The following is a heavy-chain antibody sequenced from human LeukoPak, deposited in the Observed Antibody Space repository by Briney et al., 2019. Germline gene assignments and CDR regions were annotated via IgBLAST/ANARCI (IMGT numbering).Heavy chain of an antibody. Sequence: GGSLRLSCAASGFTFSDHAMTWVRQAPGKGLEWVSGISGSGGDTYYADSERGRFTISRDNSKNTLYLQMNSLRVEDMAVYYCAKANKWESDYWGQGTLVTVSS. D-gene: IGHD1-26*01. V-gene: IGHV3-23*01. CDR1: GFTFSDHA. CDR2: ISGSGGDT. J-gene: IGHJ4*02. CDR3: AKANKWESDY.